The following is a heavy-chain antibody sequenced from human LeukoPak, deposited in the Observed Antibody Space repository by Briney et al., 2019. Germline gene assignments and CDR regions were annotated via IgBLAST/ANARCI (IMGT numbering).Heavy chain of an antibody. D-gene: IGHD1-26*01. CDR2: ISSSSSYI. Sequence: GGSLRLPCAASGFTFSSYSMNWVRQAPGKGLEWVSSISSSSSYIYYADSVKGRFTISRDNAKNSLYLQMNSLRAEDTAVYYCARVKKRSYSYYYGMDVWGQGTTVTVSS. V-gene: IGHV3-21*01. J-gene: IGHJ6*02. CDR1: GFTFSSYS. CDR3: ARVKKRSYSYYYGMDV.